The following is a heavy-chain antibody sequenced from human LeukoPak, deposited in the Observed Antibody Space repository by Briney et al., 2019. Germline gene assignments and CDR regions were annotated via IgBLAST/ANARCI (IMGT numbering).Heavy chain of an antibody. J-gene: IGHJ5*02. D-gene: IGHD4-17*01. Sequence: ASVKVSRKASGGTFSSYAISWVRQAPGQGLEWMGGIIPIFGTANYAQKFQGRVTITADESTSTAYMELSSLRSEDTAVYYCARGWTVTTNWFDPWGQGTLVTVSS. V-gene: IGHV1-69*13. CDR2: IIPIFGTA. CDR3: ARGWTVTTNWFDP. CDR1: GGTFSSYA.